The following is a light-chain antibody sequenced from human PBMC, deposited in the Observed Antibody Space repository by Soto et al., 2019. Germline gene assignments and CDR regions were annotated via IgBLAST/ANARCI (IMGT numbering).Light chain of an antibody. V-gene: IGLV1-51*01. CDR2: DND. Sequence: QSVLTQPPSVSAAPGQRVTISCSGRTSNIGYNYVSWYQQLPGRAPKVLIYDNDKRPSGIPDRFSGSKSGTSATLGITGPQTGDEADYYGGTGDTGRGAVVFGGGPRGTVL. CDR3: GTGDTGRGAVV. J-gene: IGLJ2*01. CDR1: TSNIGYNY.